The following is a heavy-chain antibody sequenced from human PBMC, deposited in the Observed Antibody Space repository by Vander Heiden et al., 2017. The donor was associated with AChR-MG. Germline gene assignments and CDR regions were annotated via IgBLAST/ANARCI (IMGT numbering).Heavy chain of an antibody. D-gene: IGHD1-1*01. CDR1: GYSFTSYW. Sequence: EVQLAQSGPEVKKPGEPLRISCQASGYSFTSYWIGWVRQMPGKGLEWMGIIFPGGSGLKYSPSFEGQVTISADKSVNTAYLHWSNLKASDTAKYYCARYGLGCTRTTCQTAIDIWGQGTTVTVSS. V-gene: IGHV5-51*03. J-gene: IGHJ3*02. CDR2: IFPGGSGL. CDR3: ARYGLGCTRTTCQTAIDI.